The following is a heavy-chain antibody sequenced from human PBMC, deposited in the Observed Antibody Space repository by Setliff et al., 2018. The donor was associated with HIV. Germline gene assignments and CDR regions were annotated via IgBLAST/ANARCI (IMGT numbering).Heavy chain of an antibody. J-gene: IGHJ4*02. D-gene: IGHD6-19*01. CDR1: GVSTSSSSYY. V-gene: IGHV4-39*01. CDR3: VRQGAVTGHSFGS. CDR2: VYYSGST. Sequence: SETLSLTCTVSGVSTSSSSYYWGWIRQPPGKGLEWIGYVYYSGSTYYNPSLKSRLTISVDTSKNHFSLRLSSVTAADTAVYYCVRQGAVTGHSFGSWGPGALVTVSS.